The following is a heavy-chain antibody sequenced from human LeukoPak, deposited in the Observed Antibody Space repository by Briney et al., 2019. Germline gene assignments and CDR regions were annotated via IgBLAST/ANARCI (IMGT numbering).Heavy chain of an antibody. D-gene: IGHD2-8*01. CDR3: ARDEGCTNGVCPYYYYYYYMDV. J-gene: IGHJ6*03. V-gene: IGHV4-61*02. Sequence: SQTLSLTCTVSGGSISSGDYYWSWIRQPAGKGLEWIGRIYTSGSTNYNPSLKSRVTMSVDTSKNQFSLKLSSVTAADTAVYYCARDEGCTNGVCPYYYYYYYMDVWGKGTTVTVSS. CDR1: GGSISSGDYY. CDR2: IYTSGST.